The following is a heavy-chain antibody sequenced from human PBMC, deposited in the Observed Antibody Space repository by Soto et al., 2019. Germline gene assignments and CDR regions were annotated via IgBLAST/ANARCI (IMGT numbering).Heavy chain of an antibody. CDR2: IKQDGSEK. D-gene: IGHD3-16*01. CDR3: ARPALREHLDY. Sequence: QPGGSLRLSCVASGFTFTNYWMTWVRQDPGKGLEWVANIKQDGSEKQFVDSVKGRFTISRDNAKNSLYLQMNSLGAEDTAVYYCARPALREHLDYWGQGALVTVSS. V-gene: IGHV3-7*01. CDR1: GFTFTNYW. J-gene: IGHJ4*02.